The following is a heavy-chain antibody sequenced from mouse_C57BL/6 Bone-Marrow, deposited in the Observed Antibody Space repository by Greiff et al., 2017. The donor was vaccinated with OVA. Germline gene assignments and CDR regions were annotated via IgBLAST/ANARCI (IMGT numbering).Heavy chain of an antibody. CDR2: INPNNGGT. D-gene: IGHD2-5*01. V-gene: IGHV1-18*01. Sequence: EVQLQQSGPELVKPGASVKIPCKASGYTFTDYNMDWVKQSHGKSLEWIGDINPNNGGTIYNQKFKGKATLTVDKSSSTAYMELRSLTSEDTAVYYCARGDYSNYDWYFDVWGTGTTVTVSS. CDR1: GYTFTDYN. J-gene: IGHJ1*03. CDR3: ARGDYSNYDWYFDV.